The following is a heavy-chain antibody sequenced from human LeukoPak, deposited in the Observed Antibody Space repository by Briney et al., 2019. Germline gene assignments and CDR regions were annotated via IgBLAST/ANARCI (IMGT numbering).Heavy chain of an antibody. V-gene: IGHV3-23*01. Sequence: PGGSLRLSCAASGFTFSSYALSWVRQAPGKGLEWVSGISGSGGSTYYADSVKGRFTISRDNSKNTLYLQTNSLRAEDTAVYYCAKEGNMITFGGVIVAFDYWGQGTLVTVSS. CDR1: GFTFSSYA. CDR3: AKEGNMITFGGVIVAFDY. J-gene: IGHJ4*02. CDR2: ISGSGGST. D-gene: IGHD3-16*02.